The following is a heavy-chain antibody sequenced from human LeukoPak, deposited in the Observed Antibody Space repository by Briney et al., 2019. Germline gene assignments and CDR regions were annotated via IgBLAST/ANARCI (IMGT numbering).Heavy chain of an antibody. V-gene: IGHV3-21*01. J-gene: IGHJ3*02. D-gene: IGHD3-3*01. Sequence: GGSLRLSCAASGFTFSSYSMNWVRQAPGKGLEWVSSISSSSSYIYYADSVKGRSTISRDNAKNSLYLQMNSLRAEDTAVYYCARSRRFLEWFDAFDIWGQRTMVTVSS. CDR2: ISSSSSYI. CDR3: ARSRRFLEWFDAFDI. CDR1: GFTFSSYS.